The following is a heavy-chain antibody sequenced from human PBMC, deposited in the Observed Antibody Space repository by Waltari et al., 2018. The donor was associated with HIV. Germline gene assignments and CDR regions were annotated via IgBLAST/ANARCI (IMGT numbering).Heavy chain of an antibody. V-gene: IGHV4-59*08. J-gene: IGHJ4*02. Sequence: QVQLQESGPGLVKPSETLSLTCTVSGGSISSYYWSWIRQPPGKGLEWIGYIYYSGSTNDNPARKSRRTISVDTSKNQFSLKLSSVTAADTAVYYCARQSRGNSVGYDYWGQGTLVTVSS. CDR3: ARQSRGNSVGYDY. CDR2: IYYSGST. D-gene: IGHD1-26*01. CDR1: GGSISSYY.